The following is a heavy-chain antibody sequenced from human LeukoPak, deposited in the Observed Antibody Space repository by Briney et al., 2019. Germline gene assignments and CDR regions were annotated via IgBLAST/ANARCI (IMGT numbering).Heavy chain of an antibody. CDR3: ARGRAAAKLVGDWFDP. CDR1: GYTFTGYY. V-gene: IGHV1-2*02. Sequence: EASVKVSCKASGYTFTGYYMHWVRQAPGQGLEWMGWINPNSGGTNYAQKFQGRVTMTRGTSISTAYMELSRLRSDDTAVYYCARGRAAAKLVGDWFDPWGQGTLVTVSS. CDR2: INPNSGGT. J-gene: IGHJ5*02. D-gene: IGHD6-13*01.